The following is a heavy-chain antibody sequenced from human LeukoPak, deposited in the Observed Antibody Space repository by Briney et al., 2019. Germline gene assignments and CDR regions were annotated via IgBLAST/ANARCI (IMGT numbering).Heavy chain of an antibody. CDR1: GYTFTSYY. CDR3: ARDRFGLQLWPEGWYFDL. V-gene: IGHV1-46*01. D-gene: IGHD5-18*01. CDR2: INPSGGST. Sequence: ASVKVSCKASGYTFTSYYMHWVRQAPGQGLEWMGIINPSGGSTSYAQKFQGRVTMTRDTSTCTVYMELSSLRSEDTAVYYCARDRFGLQLWPEGWYFDLWGRGTLVTVSS. J-gene: IGHJ2*01.